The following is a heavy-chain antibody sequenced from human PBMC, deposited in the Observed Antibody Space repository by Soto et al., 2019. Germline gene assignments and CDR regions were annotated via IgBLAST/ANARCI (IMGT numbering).Heavy chain of an antibody. D-gene: IGHD2-8*01. CDR3: ARISVRNDAFDI. CDR2: INHSGST. Sequence: SETLSLTCAVYGGSFSGYFWNWIRQPPGKGLEWIGEINHSGSTNYNPSLKSRLTISIDTSNNQFSLKLSSVTAADTAVYYCARISVRNDAFDIWGQGTVVTVSS. CDR1: GGSFSGYF. V-gene: IGHV4-34*01. J-gene: IGHJ3*02.